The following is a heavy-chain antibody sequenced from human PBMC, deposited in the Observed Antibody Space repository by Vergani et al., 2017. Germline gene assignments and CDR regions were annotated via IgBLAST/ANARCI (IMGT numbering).Heavy chain of an antibody. Sequence: QVQLVQSGAEVKKPGASVKVSCKASGYTFTSYGISWVRQAPGQGLEWMGWISAYNGNTNYAQQFQGRVTMTRDTSISTADMELSRLRSDDTAVYYCARLDCSSTSCYKGESRGNRFDYWGQGTLVTVSS. V-gene: IGHV1-18*01. J-gene: IGHJ4*02. CDR3: ARLDCSSTSCYKGESRGNRFDY. CDR2: ISAYNGNT. D-gene: IGHD2-2*02. CDR1: GYTFTSYG.